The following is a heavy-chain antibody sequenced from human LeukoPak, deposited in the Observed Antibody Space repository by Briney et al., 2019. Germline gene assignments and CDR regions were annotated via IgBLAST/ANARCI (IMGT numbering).Heavy chain of an antibody. D-gene: IGHD5-12*01. J-gene: IGHJ4*02. CDR2: IYYSGST. Sequence: SETLSLTCTVSGGSISSSSYYWGWIRQPPGKGLEWIGSIYYSGSTYYNPSLKSRVTISVDTSKNQFSLKLSSVTAADTAVYYCASSGYDSFYYFDYWGQGTLVTVSS. CDR1: GGSISSSSYY. CDR3: ASSGYDSFYYFDY. V-gene: IGHV4-39*07.